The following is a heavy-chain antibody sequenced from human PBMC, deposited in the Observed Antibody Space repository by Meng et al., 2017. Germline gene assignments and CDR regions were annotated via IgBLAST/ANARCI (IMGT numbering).Heavy chain of an antibody. D-gene: IGHD2-15*01. V-gene: IGHV1-3*01. CDR1: GGTFSSYA. CDR3: ARTPLRYCSGGSCYYFDY. Sequence: QAQVVQLGAEGKKPGSSVKVSCKASGGTFSSYAISWVRQAPGQRLEWMGWINAGNGNTKYSQKFQGRVTITRDTSASTAYMELSSLRSEDTAVYYCARTPLRYCSGGSCYYFDYWGQGTLVTVSS. CDR2: INAGNGNT. J-gene: IGHJ4*02.